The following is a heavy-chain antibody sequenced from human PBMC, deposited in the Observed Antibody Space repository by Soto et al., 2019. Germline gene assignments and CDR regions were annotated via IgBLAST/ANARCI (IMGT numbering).Heavy chain of an antibody. CDR1: GGSFNDYY. CDR2: INHTGHT. D-gene: IGHD3-10*01. CDR3: ARVVEGMVRSLWYSWFDP. V-gene: IGHV4-34*01. J-gene: IGHJ5*02. Sequence: SETLSLTCAVYGGSFNDYYWSWIRQPPGKGLEWIGEINHTGHTNYNPSLKSRVTISVDTSKNQFSLKLRSVTAADTAVYYCARVVEGMVRSLWYSWFDPWGQGTLVTVS.